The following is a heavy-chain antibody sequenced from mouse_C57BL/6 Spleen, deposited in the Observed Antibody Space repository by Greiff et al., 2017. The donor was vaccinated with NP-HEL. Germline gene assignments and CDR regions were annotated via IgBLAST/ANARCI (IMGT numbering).Heavy chain of an antibody. CDR3: ARYPYDAMDY. V-gene: IGHV1-64*01. CDR1: GYTFTSYW. CDR2: IHPNSGST. J-gene: IGHJ4*01. Sequence: QVQLKQPGAELVKPGASVKLSCKASGYTFTSYWMHWVKQRPGQGLEWIGMIHPNSGSTNYNEKFKSKATLTVDKSSSTAYMQLSSLTSEDSAVYYCARYPYDAMDYWGQGTSVTVSS.